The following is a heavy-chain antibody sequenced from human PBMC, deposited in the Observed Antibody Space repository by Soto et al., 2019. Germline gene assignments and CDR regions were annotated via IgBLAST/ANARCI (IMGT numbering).Heavy chain of an antibody. V-gene: IGHV3-23*01. CDR3: ARKILGSTSRPNYWYFDV. J-gene: IGHJ2*01. Sequence: EVQLLESGGGLVQPGGSLRLSCAGSGFTFINYAMNWVRQVPGKGLEWVSSLSGGGDAAFFPDSVRGRLTISSDNSKNKVTLQMNSLGVDDTAVYYCARKILGSTSRPNYWYFDVWGRGTLVTVSS. D-gene: IGHD3-16*01. CDR2: LSGGGDAA. CDR1: GFTFINYA.